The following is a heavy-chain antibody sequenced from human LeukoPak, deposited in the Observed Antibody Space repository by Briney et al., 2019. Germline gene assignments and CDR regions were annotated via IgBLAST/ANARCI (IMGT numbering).Heavy chain of an antibody. V-gene: IGHV3-23*01. Sequence: GGSLRLSCAASGFTFSSYGMSWVRQAPGKGLEWVSAISGSGGSTYYADSVKGRFTISRDNAKKSLYLQMNSLRAEDTAVYYCARRSPTQDFDYWGQGTLVTVSS. CDR2: ISGSGGST. J-gene: IGHJ4*02. CDR1: GFTFSSYG. CDR3: ARRSPTQDFDY. D-gene: IGHD1-26*01.